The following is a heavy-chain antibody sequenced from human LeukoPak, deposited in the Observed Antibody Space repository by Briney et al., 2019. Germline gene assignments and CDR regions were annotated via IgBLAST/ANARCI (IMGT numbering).Heavy chain of an antibody. Sequence: PGRSLRLSCAASGFTFDDYAMHWVRQAPGKGLEWVSGISWNSGSIGYADSVKGRFTISRDNAKNSLYLQMSRLRSDDTAVYYCAREWINRETYDSSGTEYFDYWGQGTLVTVSS. CDR3: AREWINRETYDSSGTEYFDY. V-gene: IGHV3-9*01. CDR2: ISWNSGSI. D-gene: IGHD3-22*01. J-gene: IGHJ4*02. CDR1: GFTFDDYA.